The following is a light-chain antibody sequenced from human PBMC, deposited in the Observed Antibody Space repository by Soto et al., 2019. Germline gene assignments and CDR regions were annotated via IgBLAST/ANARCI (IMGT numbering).Light chain of an antibody. CDR3: QQTYGTPYT. Sequence: DIQMTQSLSSLSASVGDRVTITCRASESISTYLNWYQHKAGKAPSLLIYGASSLQGGVPSRFSGSGSGTDFTLTISSLQAEDFAAYYCQQTYGTPYTFGQGTKLEIK. CDR1: ESISTY. V-gene: IGKV1-39*01. CDR2: GAS. J-gene: IGKJ2*01.